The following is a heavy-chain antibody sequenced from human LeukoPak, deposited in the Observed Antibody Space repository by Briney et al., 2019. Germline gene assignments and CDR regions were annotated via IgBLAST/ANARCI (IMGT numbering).Heavy chain of an antibody. CDR1: GGSFSGDY. CDR3: ARGLPPVDP. V-gene: IGHV4-34*01. Sequence: SETLSLTCAVYGGSFSGDYWSWLRQPPGKGLEWIGEINRSGSANYNPSLKSRVTISVDTSKNQFSLKLSSVTAADAAVYYCARGLPPVDPWGQGTLVTVSS. CDR2: INRSGSA. J-gene: IGHJ5*02.